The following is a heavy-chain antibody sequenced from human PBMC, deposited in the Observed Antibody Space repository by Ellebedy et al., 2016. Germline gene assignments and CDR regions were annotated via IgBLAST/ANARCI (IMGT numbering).Heavy chain of an antibody. CDR3: ARPYNSGSSHDALDI. D-gene: IGHD1-26*01. J-gene: IGHJ3*02. V-gene: IGHV5-51*01. CDR1: GYSFTNYW. CDR2: IYPGDSDT. Sequence: GGSLRLSCKGSGYSFTNYWIGWVRQMPGKGLEWMGVIYPGDSDTGYSPSFQGQVTISADKSINTAYLQWSSLKASDTAMYYCARPYNSGSSHDALDIWGQGTMVTVSS.